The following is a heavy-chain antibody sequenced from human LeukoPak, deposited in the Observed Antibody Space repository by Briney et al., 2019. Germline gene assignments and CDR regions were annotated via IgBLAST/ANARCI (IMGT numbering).Heavy chain of an antibody. CDR1: GYTFTGYY. CDR3: ARDLGIAAAGPDY. D-gene: IGHD6-13*01. Sequence: ASVKVSCKASGYTFTGYYMHWVRQAPGQGLEWMGWINPNSGGTNYAQKFQGRVTMTRDTSISTAYMELSRLRSGDTAVYYCARDLGIAAAGPDYWGQGTLVTVSS. CDR2: INPNSGGT. V-gene: IGHV1-2*02. J-gene: IGHJ4*02.